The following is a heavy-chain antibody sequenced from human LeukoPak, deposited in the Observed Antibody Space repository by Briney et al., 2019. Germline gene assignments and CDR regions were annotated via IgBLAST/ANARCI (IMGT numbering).Heavy chain of an antibody. CDR3: ARERTSGWDAFDF. Sequence: GGSLRLSCAASGFTXSSFWMHWVRQXPGKGLVWVSRINSVGSSTSYADSVKGRFTISRDNAKNTLYLQMNSLRAEDTAVYYCARERTSGWDAFDFWGQGTLVTVSS. J-gene: IGHJ4*02. CDR1: GFTXSSFW. V-gene: IGHV3-74*01. CDR2: INSVGSST. D-gene: IGHD6-19*01.